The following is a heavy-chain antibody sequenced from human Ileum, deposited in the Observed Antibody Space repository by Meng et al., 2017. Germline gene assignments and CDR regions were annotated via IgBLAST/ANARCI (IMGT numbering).Heavy chain of an antibody. V-gene: IGHV3-23*01. Sequence: GGSLRLSCAVSGFTFSSYSMAWVRQAPGKGLEWVSVIGGDSGGIHYGDSVKGRFSISRDNSKSTLYLEMNSLRAEDTAVYYCAKYCGGACFRNFDYWGQGTLVTVSS. D-gene: IGHD2-21*02. CDR3: AKYCGGACFRNFDY. CDR2: IGGDSGGI. J-gene: IGHJ4*02. CDR1: GFTFSSYS.